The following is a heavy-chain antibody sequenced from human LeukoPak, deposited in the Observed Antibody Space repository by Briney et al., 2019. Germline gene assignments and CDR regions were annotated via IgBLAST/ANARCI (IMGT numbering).Heavy chain of an antibody. Sequence: GGSLRLSCAASGFMFNSYGMHWVRQAPGKGLEWVAFIRYDASNQNYADSVKGRFTISRDNSKNTLYLQMNSLTAEDTAVYYCAKDFSRALISGWRFDYWGQGTLVTVSS. D-gene: IGHD6-19*01. CDR3: AKDFSRALISGWRFDY. J-gene: IGHJ4*02. CDR2: IRYDASNQ. CDR1: GFMFNSYG. V-gene: IGHV3-30*02.